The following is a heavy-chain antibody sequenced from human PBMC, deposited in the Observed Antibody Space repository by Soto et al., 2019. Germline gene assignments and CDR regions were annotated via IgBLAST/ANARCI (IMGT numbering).Heavy chain of an antibody. D-gene: IGHD1-26*01. V-gene: IGHV3-23*01. Sequence: PGGSLRLSCAVSGFTINSHAMGWVRQAPGKGLEWVSAIGPRGRDTYYADSVKGRFTTSRDNSKKTVSLQMNSLRAEDTAVYYCAILGGTYYAFDFWGQGTLVTVSS. J-gene: IGHJ3*01. CDR3: AILGGTYYAFDF. CDR1: GFTINSHA. CDR2: IGPRGRDT.